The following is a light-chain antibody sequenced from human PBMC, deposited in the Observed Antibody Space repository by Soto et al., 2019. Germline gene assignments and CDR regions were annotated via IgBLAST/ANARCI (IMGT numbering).Light chain of an antibody. CDR3: QQYGRSPGLFT. CDR1: QSVSSSY. CDR2: GAS. V-gene: IGKV3-20*01. Sequence: IVLTQSPATLSLSPGETAALSCRASQSVSSSYLAWYQQKPGQAPRLLIYGASSRATGIPDRFSGSGSGTDFTLTISRLEPEDFAVYYCQQYGRSPGLFTFGPGTKVDIK. J-gene: IGKJ3*01.